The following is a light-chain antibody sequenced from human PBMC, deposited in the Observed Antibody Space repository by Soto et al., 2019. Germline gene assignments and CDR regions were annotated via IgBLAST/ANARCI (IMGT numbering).Light chain of an antibody. J-gene: IGLJ2*01. Sequence: QSVLTQPPSVSAAPGQKGTISCSGSSSNIGNNYVFWYQQLPGTAPKLLIYDNDKRPSGIPDRFSGSKSGTSATLGITGLQAGDEADYYCATWDRSLSVGVFGGGTKLTV. V-gene: IGLV1-51*01. CDR3: ATWDRSLSVGV. CDR1: SSNIGNNY. CDR2: DND.